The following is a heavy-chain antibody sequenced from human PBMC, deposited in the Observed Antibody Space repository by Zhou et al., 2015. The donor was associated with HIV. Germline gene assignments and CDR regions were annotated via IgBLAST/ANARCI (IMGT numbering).Heavy chain of an antibody. CDR1: GFTFSTYS. CDR3: ARGYSTTTLEY. J-gene: IGHJ4*02. CDR2: ISGSGTTT. D-gene: IGHD1-14*01. V-gene: IGHV3-48*02. Sequence: EVKLVESGGGLVKPGGTLRLSCGASGFTFSTYSLNWVRQAPGKGLEWIAYISGSGTTTVYADSVRGRFTVFRDNVESSLYLQMNSLKDEDTAVYFCARGYSTTTLEYWGQGSLVTVS.